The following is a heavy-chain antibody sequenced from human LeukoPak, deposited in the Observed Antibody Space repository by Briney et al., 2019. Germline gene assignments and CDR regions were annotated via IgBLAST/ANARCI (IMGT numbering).Heavy chain of an antibody. CDR1: GFTFSDYY. J-gene: IGHJ4*02. CDR2: ISSSGSTI. CDR3: ARASRWGLRFVGY. Sequence: GGSLRLSCAASGFTFSDYYMSWIRQAPGKGLEWVLYISSSGSTIYYADSVKGRFTISRDNAKNSLYLQMNSLRAEDTAVYYCARASRWGLRFVGYWGQGTLVTVSS. V-gene: IGHV3-11*01. D-gene: IGHD5-12*01.